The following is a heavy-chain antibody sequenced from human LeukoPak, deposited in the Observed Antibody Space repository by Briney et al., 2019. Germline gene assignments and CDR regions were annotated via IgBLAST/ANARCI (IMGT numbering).Heavy chain of an antibody. CDR2: FDPEDGET. D-gene: IGHD6-13*01. Sequence: ASVKVSCKVSGYTLTELSMHWVRQAPGKGPEWMGGFDPEDGETIYAQKFQGRVTMTEDTSTDTAYMELSSLRSEDTAVYYCATRLGAAEAFDYWGQGTLVTVSS. CDR1: GYTLTELS. J-gene: IGHJ4*02. CDR3: ATRLGAAEAFDY. V-gene: IGHV1-24*01.